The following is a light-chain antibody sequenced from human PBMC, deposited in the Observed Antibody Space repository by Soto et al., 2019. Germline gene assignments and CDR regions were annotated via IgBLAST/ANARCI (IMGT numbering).Light chain of an antibody. CDR2: VAS. V-gene: IGKV3-20*01. J-gene: IGKJ1*01. CDR1: QSVSSSY. Sequence: EIVLTQSPGTLSLSPGERANLSCRSSQSVSSSYLAWYQQKPGQALRLLLYVASSMATGIPDRFSGSGSGTDFTLSISRLEPEDFAVYYCQQYGSSPTFGQRTKVLIK. CDR3: QQYGSSPT.